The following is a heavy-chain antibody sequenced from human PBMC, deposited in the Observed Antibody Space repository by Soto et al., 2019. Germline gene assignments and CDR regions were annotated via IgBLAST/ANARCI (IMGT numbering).Heavy chain of an antibody. Sequence: EVQLSQSGGGLVQRGGSVRLSCEGSGFTFGDYGINWVRQAPGKGLEWVSGISGSGNQIDYSDSVEGRFTVSRDNSKNTVFLQMNGLSAGDTAVYFCTKNQDWNRPDPGAFDVWGQGTMVTVSS. CDR3: TKNQDWNRPDPGAFDV. V-gene: IGHV3-23*01. CDR1: GFTFGDYG. J-gene: IGHJ3*01. D-gene: IGHD1-1*01. CDR2: ISGSGNQI.